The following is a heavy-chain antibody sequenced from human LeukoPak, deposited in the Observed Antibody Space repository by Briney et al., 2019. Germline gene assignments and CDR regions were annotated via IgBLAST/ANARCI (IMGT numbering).Heavy chain of an antibody. Sequence: ASVKVSCKASGYTFTGYYMHWVRQAPGQGLEWMGWINPNSGVTNYAQKFQGWVTMTRDTSISTAYMELSRLRSDDTAVYYCARGAVVPAAIHPMNYWGQGTLVTVSS. V-gene: IGHV1-2*04. J-gene: IGHJ4*02. CDR3: ARGAVVPAAIHPMNY. D-gene: IGHD2-2*01. CDR1: GYTFTGYY. CDR2: INPNSGVT.